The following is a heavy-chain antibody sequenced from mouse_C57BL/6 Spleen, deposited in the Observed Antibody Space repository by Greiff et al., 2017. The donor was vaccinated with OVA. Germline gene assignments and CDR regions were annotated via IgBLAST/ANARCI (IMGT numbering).Heavy chain of an antibody. Sequence: QVQLQQPGAELVIPGASVKLSCKASGYTFTSSWMHWVQQRPGQGLEWIGEIDPSASNTNYNQKFKGKSTLTVDKSSSTAYMQLSSLTSKDSAVYYCARCSIYPNRSDYWGQGTTLTVSS. CDR2: IDPSASNT. V-gene: IGHV1-69*01. D-gene: IGHD2-1*01. CDR1: GYTFTSSW. J-gene: IGHJ2*01. CDR3: ARCSIYPNRSDY.